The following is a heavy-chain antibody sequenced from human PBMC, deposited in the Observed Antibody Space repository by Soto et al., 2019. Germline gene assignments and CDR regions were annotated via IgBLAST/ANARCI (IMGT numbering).Heavy chain of an antibody. CDR1: GGSISNYY. V-gene: IGHV4-59*08. Sequence: SETLSLTCTVSGGSISNYYWSWIRQPPGKGLEWIGFIYYSGSTNYNPSLKSRVTISVDTSKNQFSLKLSSVTAADTAVYYCAKQPPGTPSYNWFDPWGQGTLVTVSS. CDR2: IYYSGST. CDR3: AKQPPGTPSYNWFDP. J-gene: IGHJ5*02. D-gene: IGHD1-1*01.